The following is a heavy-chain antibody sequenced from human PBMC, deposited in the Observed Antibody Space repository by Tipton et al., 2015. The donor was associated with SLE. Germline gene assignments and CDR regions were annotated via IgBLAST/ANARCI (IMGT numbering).Heavy chain of an antibody. J-gene: IGHJ4*02. V-gene: IGHV4-59*11. CDR2: IYYSGST. Sequence: TLSLTCTVSGGSISSHYWSWIRQPPGKGLEWVGYIYYSGSTNYNPSLKSRVTISVDTSKNQFSLKVSSVTAADTAVYYCARDRHYFDYWGQGTLVTVSS. CDR1: GGSISSHY. CDR3: ARDRHYFDY.